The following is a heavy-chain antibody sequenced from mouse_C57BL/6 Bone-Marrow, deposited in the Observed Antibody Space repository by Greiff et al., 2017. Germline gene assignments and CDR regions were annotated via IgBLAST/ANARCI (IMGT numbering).Heavy chain of an antibody. CDR2: INPNNGGT. CDR1: GYTFTDYY. CDR3: AIVRFYSNPFAY. V-gene: IGHV1-26*01. Sequence: VQLQQSGPELVKPGASVKISCKASGYTFTDYYMNWVKQSHGKSLEWIGDINPNNGGTSYNQKFKGKATLTVDKSSSTAYMELSSLPSEDSAVYYGAIVRFYSNPFAYWGQGTLVTVSA. J-gene: IGHJ3*01. D-gene: IGHD2-5*01.